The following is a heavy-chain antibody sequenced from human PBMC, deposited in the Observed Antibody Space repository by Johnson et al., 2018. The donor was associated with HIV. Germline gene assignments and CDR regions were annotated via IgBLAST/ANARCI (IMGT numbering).Heavy chain of an antibody. Sequence: VQLVESGGGVVQPGRSLRLSCAASEFTFSRYGMHWVRQAPGKGLEWVSYIRSSGSTIYYADSFKGRFTISRDNAKNSLYLQMNSLRAEDTAVYYCARDTVTGSPAFDIWGQGTMVTVSS. V-gene: IGHV3-48*04. CDR1: EFTFSRYG. CDR2: IRSSGSTI. J-gene: IGHJ3*02. CDR3: ARDTVTGSPAFDI. D-gene: IGHD1-20*01.